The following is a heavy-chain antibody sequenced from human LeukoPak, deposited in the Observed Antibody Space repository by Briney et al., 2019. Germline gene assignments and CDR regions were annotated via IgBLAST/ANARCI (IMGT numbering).Heavy chain of an antibody. V-gene: IGHV4-4*02. Sequence: SGTLSLTCAVSGGSIISSNWWSWVRQPPGKGLEWIGEFYHSGSTNNNPSLKSRVTISVDKSKNQFSLRLSSVTVADTAVYYCARTPLRGATFFTSYPNWFDTWGQGTLVTVSS. CDR2: FYHSGST. D-gene: IGHD3-10*01. CDR3: ARTPLRGATFFTSYPNWFDT. CDR1: GGSIISSNW. J-gene: IGHJ5*02.